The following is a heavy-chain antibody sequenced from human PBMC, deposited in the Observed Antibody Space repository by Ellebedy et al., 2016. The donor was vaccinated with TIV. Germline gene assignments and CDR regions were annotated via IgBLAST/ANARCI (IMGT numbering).Heavy chain of an antibody. V-gene: IGHV5-10-1*01. J-gene: IGHJ4*02. D-gene: IGHD3-10*01. CDR2: IDPSDSYA. Sequence: GESLKISCKGSGYSFTNYWISWVRQMPGKGLEWMGRIDPSDSYAYYSPSFQGHVTFSVDNSISTAYLQWGSLKASDTAIYYCARPIDYYGSGIYSIDYWGQGTLVTVSS. CDR1: GYSFTNYW. CDR3: ARPIDYYGSGIYSIDY.